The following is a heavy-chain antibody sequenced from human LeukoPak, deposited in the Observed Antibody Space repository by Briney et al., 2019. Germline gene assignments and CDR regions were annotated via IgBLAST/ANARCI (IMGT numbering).Heavy chain of an antibody. CDR2: INPSGGST. Sequence: GASVKVSCKASGYTFTSYYMHWVRQAPGQGLEWMGIINPSGGSTSYVQKFQGRVTMTRDTSTSTVYMELSSLRSEDTAVYYCARSWNDVGAKTDYWGQGTLVTVST. V-gene: IGHV1-46*01. D-gene: IGHD1-26*01. CDR3: ARSWNDVGAKTDY. CDR1: GYTFTSYY. J-gene: IGHJ4*02.